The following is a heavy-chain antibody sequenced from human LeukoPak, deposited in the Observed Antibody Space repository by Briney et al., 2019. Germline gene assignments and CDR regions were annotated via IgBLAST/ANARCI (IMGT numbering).Heavy chain of an antibody. CDR1: GGSISSYY. Sequence: PSETLSLTCTVSGGSISSYYWSWIRQPPGKGLEWIGYIYYSGSTNYNPSLKSRVTISVDTSKNQFSLKLSFVIAADTAVYYCARRVLLWGSYYYYYMDVWGKGTTVTVSS. CDR2: IYYSGST. CDR3: ARRVLLWGSYYYYYMDV. V-gene: IGHV4-59*01. J-gene: IGHJ6*03. D-gene: IGHD3-10*01.